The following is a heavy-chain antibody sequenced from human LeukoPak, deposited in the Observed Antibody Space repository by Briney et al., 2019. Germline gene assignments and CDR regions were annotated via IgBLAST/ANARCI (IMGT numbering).Heavy chain of an antibody. J-gene: IGHJ4*02. V-gene: IGHV3-23*01. Sequence: GGSLRLSCAASGFTFANYAVSWVRQTPGKGLEWVSTVSGSGGDTFYAESVKGRFTISRDNSKNTLYLQMNSLRAEDTAVYYCAKEIYGSGSYYEIDYWGQGTLVTVSS. CDR3: AKEIYGSGSYYEIDY. D-gene: IGHD3-10*01. CDR1: GFTFANYA. CDR2: VSGSGGDT.